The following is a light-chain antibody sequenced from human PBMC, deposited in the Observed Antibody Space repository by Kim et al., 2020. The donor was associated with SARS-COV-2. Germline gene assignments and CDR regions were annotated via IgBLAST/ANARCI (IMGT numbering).Light chain of an antibody. J-gene: IGKJ2*01. Sequence: DIQMTQSPSSLSASVGDRVTITCRASQNIRTDLNWYQQKPGKAPKLLIYAASSLQSGVPPRFTGSESGTDFTLTIRSLQPEDVATYSCQQSYSAPYTFGQGTKLEI. CDR1: QNIRTD. CDR3: QQSYSAPYT. V-gene: IGKV1-39*01. CDR2: AAS.